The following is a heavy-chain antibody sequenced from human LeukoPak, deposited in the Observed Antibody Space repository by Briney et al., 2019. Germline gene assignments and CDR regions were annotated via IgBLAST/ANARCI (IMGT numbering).Heavy chain of an antibody. Sequence: TSETLSLTCTVSGGSVSSGSYYWSWIRQPPGKGLEWIGYIYYSGSTNYNPSLKSRVTISVDTSKNQFSLKLSSVTAADTAVYYCARGRLGGSGSYYNVLDYWGQGTLVTVSS. J-gene: IGHJ4*02. D-gene: IGHD3-10*01. CDR1: GGSVSSGSYY. V-gene: IGHV4-61*01. CDR2: IYYSGST. CDR3: ARGRLGGSGSYYNVLDY.